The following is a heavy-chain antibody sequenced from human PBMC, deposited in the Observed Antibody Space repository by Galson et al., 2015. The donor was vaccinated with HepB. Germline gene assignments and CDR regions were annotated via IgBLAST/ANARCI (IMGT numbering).Heavy chain of an antibody. CDR3: AREDQVEMATIIGGCFDY. J-gene: IGHJ4*02. V-gene: IGHV1-46*01. D-gene: IGHD5-24*01. CDR2: INPSGGST. Sequence: SVKVSCKASGYTFTSYYMHWVRQAPGQGLEWMGIINPSGGSTSYAQKFQGRVTMTRDTSTSTVYMELSSLRSEDTAVYYCAREDQVEMATIIGGCFDYWGQGTPVTVSS. CDR1: GYTFTSYY.